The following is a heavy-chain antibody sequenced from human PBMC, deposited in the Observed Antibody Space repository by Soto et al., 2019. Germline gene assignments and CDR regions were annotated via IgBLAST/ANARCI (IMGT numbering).Heavy chain of an antibody. D-gene: IGHD3-10*01. CDR1: GFIFGDYE. J-gene: IGHJ6*02. CDR2: ISFSGSTI. CDR3: TRGAGFFYGVDV. V-gene: IGHV3-48*03. Sequence: GGSLRLSCAASGFIFGDYEMNWVRQAPGKGLEWIAHISFSGSTIYYADSVKGRFSISRDNSNNFLYLQLSGLRADDSAVYYCTRGAGFFYGVDVWGLGTTVTVSS.